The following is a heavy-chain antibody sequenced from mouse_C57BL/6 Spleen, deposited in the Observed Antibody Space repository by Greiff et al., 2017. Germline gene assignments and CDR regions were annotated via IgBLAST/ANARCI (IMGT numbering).Heavy chain of an antibody. V-gene: IGHV10-3*01. D-gene: IGHD1-1*01. Sequence: EVKLVESGGGLVQPKGSLKLSCAASGFTFNTYAMHWVRQAPGKGLEWVARIRSKSSNYATYYADSVKDRFTISRDDSQSMLYLQMNNLKAEDTAMYCCVRDWEYGSSPYWYCGVWGTGTTVTVSS. J-gene: IGHJ1*03. CDR1: GFTFNTYA. CDR3: VRDWEYGSSPYWYCGV. CDR2: IRSKSSNYAT.